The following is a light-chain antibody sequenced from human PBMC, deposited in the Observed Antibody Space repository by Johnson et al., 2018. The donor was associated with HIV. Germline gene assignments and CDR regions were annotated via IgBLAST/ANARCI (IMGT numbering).Light chain of an antibody. CDR2: KNN. J-gene: IGLJ1*01. V-gene: IGLV1-51*02. CDR1: SSTIGKNY. Sequence: QSVLTQPPSVSAAPGQKVTISCSGSSSTIGKNYVSWYQVLPGTAPKLLIYKNNERPSGIPDRFSGSKSGTSATLGITELQTGDEADYYCGTWDTSLSAGGVFGTGTKVTVL. CDR3: GTWDTSLSAGGV.